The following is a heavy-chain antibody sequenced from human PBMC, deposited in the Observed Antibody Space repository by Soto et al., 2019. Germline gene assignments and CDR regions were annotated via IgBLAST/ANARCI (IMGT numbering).Heavy chain of an antibody. V-gene: IGHV4-4*07. D-gene: IGHD3-3*01. J-gene: IGHJ6*02. CDR1: GGSISSYY. CDR2: IYTSGST. CDR3: ARDGQYYDFWSGYYPTNYYYGMDV. Sequence: QVQLQESGPGLVKPSETLSLTCTVSGGSISSYYWSWIRQPAGKGLEWIGRIYTSGSTNYNPSLKRRVTMSVDTSKNQFSLKLSSVTAADTAVYYCARDGQYYDFWSGYYPTNYYYGMDVWGQGTTVNVSS.